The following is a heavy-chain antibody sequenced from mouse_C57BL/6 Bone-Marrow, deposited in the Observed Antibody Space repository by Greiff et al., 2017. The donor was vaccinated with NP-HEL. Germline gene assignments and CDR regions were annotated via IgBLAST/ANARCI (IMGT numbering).Heavy chain of an antibody. D-gene: IGHD1-1*01. CDR1: GYTFTSYW. V-gene: IGHV1-59*01. CDR3: ASPYTTVVDPFAY. J-gene: IGHJ3*01. Sequence: QVQLKQSGAELVRPGTSVKLSCKASGYTFTSYWMHWVKQRPGQGLEWIGVIDPSDSYTNYNQKFKGKATLTVDTSSSTAYMQLSSLTSEDSAVYYCASPYTTVVDPFAYWGQGTLVTVSA. CDR2: IDPSDSYT.